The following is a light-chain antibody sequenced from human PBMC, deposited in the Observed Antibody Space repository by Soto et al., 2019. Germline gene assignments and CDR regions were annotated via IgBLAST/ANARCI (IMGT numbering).Light chain of an antibody. CDR3: QQYNSYAWT. CDR2: DAS. Sequence: DIPMTQSPSTLSASVGERVTITCRASQSISSWLAWYQQKPGKAPKILIYDASSLESGVPSRFSGSGSGTEFTLTISSLQPDDFATYYCQQYNSYAWTLGQGTKVDIK. CDR1: QSISSW. V-gene: IGKV1-5*01. J-gene: IGKJ1*01.